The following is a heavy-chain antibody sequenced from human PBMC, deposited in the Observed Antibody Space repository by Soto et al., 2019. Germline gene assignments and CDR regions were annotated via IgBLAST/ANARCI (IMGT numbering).Heavy chain of an antibody. CDR2: IYYSGST. V-gene: IGHV4-39*01. CDR3: ASHGGSSRSNYFDY. J-gene: IGHJ4*02. D-gene: IGHD6-13*01. Sequence: PSETLSLTCTVSGGSISSSSYYWGWIRQPPGKGLEWIGSIYYSGSTYYNPSLKSRVTISVDTSKNQFSLKLSSVTAADTAVYYCASHGGSSRSNYFDYWGQGTLVTVS. CDR1: GGSISSSSYY.